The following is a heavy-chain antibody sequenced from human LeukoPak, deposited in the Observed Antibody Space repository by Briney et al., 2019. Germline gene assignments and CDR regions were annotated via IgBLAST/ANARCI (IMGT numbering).Heavy chain of an antibody. J-gene: IGHJ6*03. CDR3: ARDNDFWSGYYTTYYYYMNV. Sequence: PGGSLRLSCAASGFTFSSYSMNWARQAPGKGLEWVSSISSSSSYIYYADSVKGRFTISRDNAKNSLYLQMNSLRAEDTAVYYCARDNDFWSGYYTTYYYYMNVWGKGTTVTVSS. V-gene: IGHV3-21*01. CDR2: ISSSSSYI. CDR1: GFTFSSYS. D-gene: IGHD3-3*01.